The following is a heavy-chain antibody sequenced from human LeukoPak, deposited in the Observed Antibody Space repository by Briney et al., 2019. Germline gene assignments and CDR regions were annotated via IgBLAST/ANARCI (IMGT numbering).Heavy chain of an antibody. Sequence: PGGSLRLSCSVSGFTFSTYVMHWVRQALGKGLEYVSAISSNGDDTYYADSVKGRFTISRDNSKNTLYLQMSSLRPDDTAVYFCVRGTGYWGQGTLVTVSS. CDR1: GFTFSTYV. CDR3: VRGTGY. CDR2: ISSNGDDT. V-gene: IGHV3-64D*06. J-gene: IGHJ4*02.